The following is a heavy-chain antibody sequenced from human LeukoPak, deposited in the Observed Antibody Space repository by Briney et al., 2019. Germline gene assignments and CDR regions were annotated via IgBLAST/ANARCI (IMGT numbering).Heavy chain of an antibody. J-gene: IGHJ5*02. CDR1: GFAFSSYN. CDR3: ARDPASTNWFDP. V-gene: IGHV3-21*01. CDR2: ISSSSSYI. D-gene: IGHD2-2*01. Sequence: GGSLRLSCAASGFAFSSYNMNWVRQAPGKGLEWVSSISSSSSYIYYADSVKGRFTISRDNAKNSLYLQMNSLRAEDTAVYYCARDPASTNWFDPWGQGTLVTVSS.